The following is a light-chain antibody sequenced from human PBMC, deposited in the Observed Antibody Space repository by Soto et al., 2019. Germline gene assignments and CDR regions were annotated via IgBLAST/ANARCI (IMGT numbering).Light chain of an antibody. CDR2: TAS. CDR1: QSISTW. V-gene: IGKV1-5*03. Sequence: DIQMTQSPSTLSASVGDRVAITCRASQSISTWVAWYQQKPGEAPKLLIYTASRLESGVTSRFSGGGSGTDFTLTISCLQPDDFAAYYCQQYNNYPWTFGEGIKVEI. CDR3: QQYNNYPWT. J-gene: IGKJ1*01.